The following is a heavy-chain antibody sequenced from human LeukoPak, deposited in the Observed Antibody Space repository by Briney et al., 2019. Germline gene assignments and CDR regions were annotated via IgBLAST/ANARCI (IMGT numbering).Heavy chain of an antibody. Sequence: PLETLSLTCTVSGGSISRHYWSWIRQPPGKGLEWSGYIYYSGSTNYNPSLKSRVTISVDTSKNQFSLKLSSVTAADTAVYYCARVFPAVPAAHWYFDLWGRGTLVTVSS. CDR3: ARVFPAVPAAHWYFDL. CDR1: GGSISRHY. CDR2: IYYSGST. V-gene: IGHV4-59*11. J-gene: IGHJ2*01. D-gene: IGHD2-2*01.